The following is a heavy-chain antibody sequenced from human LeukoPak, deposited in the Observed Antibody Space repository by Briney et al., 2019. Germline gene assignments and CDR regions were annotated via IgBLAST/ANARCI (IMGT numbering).Heavy chain of an antibody. J-gene: IGHJ5*02. CDR1: GFTFSSYA. Sequence: PGRSLRLSCAASGFTFSSYAMHWVRQAPGKGLEGVAVISYDGSNKYYADSVKGRFTISRDNSKNTLYLQMNSLRAEDTAVYYCARDSTSGWYSFWFDPWGQGTLVTVSS. CDR3: ARDSTSGWYSFWFDP. D-gene: IGHD6-19*01. CDR2: ISYDGSNK. V-gene: IGHV3-30*04.